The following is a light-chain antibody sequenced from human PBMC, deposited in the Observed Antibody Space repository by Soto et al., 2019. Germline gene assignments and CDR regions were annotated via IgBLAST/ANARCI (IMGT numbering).Light chain of an antibody. J-gene: IGKJ1*01. CDR3: QEYISRT. V-gene: IGKV1-5*01. CDR2: DAS. CDR1: QTITGW. Sequence: VQMTQSPCTLSASIWERVTMTCRASQTITGWLAWYQHKPGKAPKLLIYDASSLESGVSSRFSGSGSGTEFTLIINDLQPDDFATYYCQEYISRTFGQGTKVDIK.